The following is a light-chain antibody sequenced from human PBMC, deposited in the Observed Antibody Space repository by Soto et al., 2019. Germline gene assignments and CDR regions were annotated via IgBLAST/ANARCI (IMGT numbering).Light chain of an antibody. Sequence: ERVMTQSPATLSVSPGERATLSCRASQSVGSNLAWYQQKPGQAPRLLIFGASSRATGVPARFSGSGSGTEFTLTINSLQSEDFAVYFCQQYDNLPPTFGPGTKVDIK. CDR2: GAS. J-gene: IGKJ3*01. V-gene: IGKV3-15*01. CDR3: QQYDNLPPT. CDR1: QSVGSN.